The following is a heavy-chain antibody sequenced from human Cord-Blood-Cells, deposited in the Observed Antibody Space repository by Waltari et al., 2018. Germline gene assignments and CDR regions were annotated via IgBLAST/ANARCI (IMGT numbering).Heavy chain of an antibody. J-gene: IGHJ2*01. V-gene: IGHV1-2*02. D-gene: IGHD6-13*01. Sequence: QVQLVQSGAEVKKPGASVKVSCKASGYTFTGYYMHWVRQAPGQGLERMGWDNPNSGGTDYAQKFQGRVTVTRDTSISTAYMELSRLRSDDTAVYYCARDGSSWPGYFDLWGRGTLVTVSS. CDR1: GYTFTGYY. CDR2: DNPNSGGT. CDR3: ARDGSSWPGYFDL.